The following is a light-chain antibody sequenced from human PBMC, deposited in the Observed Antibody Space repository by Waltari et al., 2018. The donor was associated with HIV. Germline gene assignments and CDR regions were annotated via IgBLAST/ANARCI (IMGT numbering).Light chain of an antibody. Sequence: QSVLTRPPSVSGAPGQRVTISRTGSSPHLRAGDDVHWYQQLPGTAPKLLIHGNSNRSSGVPYLFSGSTSGTPASLAITGLQAEDEADYYCQSYDSSLSVVVFGGGTKLTVL. V-gene: IGLV1-40*01. CDR3: QSYDSSLSVVV. CDR2: GNS. J-gene: IGLJ2*01. CDR1: SPHLRAGDD.